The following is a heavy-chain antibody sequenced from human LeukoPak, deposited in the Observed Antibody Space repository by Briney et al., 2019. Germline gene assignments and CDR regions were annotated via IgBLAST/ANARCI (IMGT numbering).Heavy chain of an antibody. Sequence: GGSLRLSCAASGFTFSSYWMHWVRQTPGKGLVWVSRINSDGSSTTYADSVKGRFTISRDNAKNTLYLQMNSLRAEDTAVYYCVRGGDDYVWGSRSEQLDYWGQGTLVTVSS. J-gene: IGHJ4*02. CDR2: INSDGSST. V-gene: IGHV3-74*01. D-gene: IGHD3-16*01. CDR3: VRGGDDYVWGSRSEQLDY. CDR1: GFTFSSYW.